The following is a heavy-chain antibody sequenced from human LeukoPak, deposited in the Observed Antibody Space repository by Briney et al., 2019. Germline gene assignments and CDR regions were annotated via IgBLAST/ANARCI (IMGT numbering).Heavy chain of an antibody. CDR3: ARQFVGYSFFDY. CDR2: IYYSGST. D-gene: IGHD5-18*01. CDR1: SGSISSSSYY. Sequence: SETLSLTCTVSSGSISSSSYYWGWIRQPPGKGLEWIGSIYYSGSTYYNPSLKSRVTISVDTSKNQFSLKLSSVTAADTAVYYCARQFVGYSFFDYWGQGTLVTVSS. V-gene: IGHV4-39*01. J-gene: IGHJ4*02.